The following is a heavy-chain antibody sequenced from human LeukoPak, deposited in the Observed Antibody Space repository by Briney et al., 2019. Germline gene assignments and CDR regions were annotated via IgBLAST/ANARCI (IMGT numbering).Heavy chain of an antibody. D-gene: IGHD1-26*01. CDR3: ARELTVGATIDY. Sequence: GGSLRLSCAASGFTFSTYYMSWVRQAPGKRLEWVSGIYGGGDSYYAESVTGRFTISRDNSRNTLHLQMNSLRGEDTAVYYCARELTVGATIDYWGQGTLVTVSS. V-gene: IGHV3-66*02. CDR2: IYGGGDS. J-gene: IGHJ4*02. CDR1: GFTFSTYY.